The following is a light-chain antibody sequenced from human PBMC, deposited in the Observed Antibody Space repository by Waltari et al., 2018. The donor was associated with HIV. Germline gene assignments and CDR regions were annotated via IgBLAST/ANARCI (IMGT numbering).Light chain of an antibody. J-gene: IGKJ4*01. Sequence: DTVMTQSPDSLAVSLGERATFNCKSSQSVLYSSNNKNYLAWYQQKPGQPPKLLIYWASTRESGVPDRFSGSGSGTDFTLTISSLQAEDVAVYYCQQYYSTPTFGGGTKVEI. V-gene: IGKV4-1*01. CDR1: QSVLYSSNNKNY. CDR3: QQYYSTPT. CDR2: WAS.